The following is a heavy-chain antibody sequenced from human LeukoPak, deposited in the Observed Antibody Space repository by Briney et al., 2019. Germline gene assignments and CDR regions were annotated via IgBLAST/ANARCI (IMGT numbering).Heavy chain of an antibody. V-gene: IGHV3-33*01. D-gene: IGHD2-15*01. Sequence: RGSLRLSCAASGFTFSSYGMHWVRQAPGKGLEWVAVIWYDGSNKCYADSVKGRFTISRDNSKNTLYLQMNSLRAEDTAVYYCAREWVGLMVAATRDYYYYGMDVWGQGTTVTVSS. CDR1: GFTFSSYG. CDR2: IWYDGSNK. CDR3: AREWVGLMVAATRDYYYYGMDV. J-gene: IGHJ6*02.